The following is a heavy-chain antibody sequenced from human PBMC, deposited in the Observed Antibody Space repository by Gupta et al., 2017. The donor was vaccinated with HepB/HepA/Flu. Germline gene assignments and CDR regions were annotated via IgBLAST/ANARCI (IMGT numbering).Heavy chain of an antibody. D-gene: IGHD6-13*01. CDR2: ITSSGSTI. V-gene: IGHV3-11*01. CDR3: ARGVAADY. J-gene: IGHJ4*02. CDR1: YGDYY. Sequence: YGDYYMSWIRQAPGKGLAWVSYITSSGSTIYYADSVKGRFTISRDNAKNSLHLQMNSLRAEDTAVYYCARGVAADYWGQGTLVTVSS.